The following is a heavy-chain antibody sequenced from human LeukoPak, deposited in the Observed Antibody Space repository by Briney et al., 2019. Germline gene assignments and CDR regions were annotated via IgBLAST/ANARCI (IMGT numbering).Heavy chain of an antibody. V-gene: IGHV3-15*01. CDR2: IQSKTDGRAT. J-gene: IGHJ4*02. CDR3: TADTVQMDTNRGFDY. D-gene: IGHD5-24*01. Sequence: GGSLRLSCAASGFTFSNGWMRWVRQAPGKGLEWVGRIQSKTDGRATDYGAAAKRRFTISRDASKNTLYLNMNSLKTEDTRVFYCTADTVQMDTNRGFDYWGQGTLVTVS. CDR1: GFTFSNGW.